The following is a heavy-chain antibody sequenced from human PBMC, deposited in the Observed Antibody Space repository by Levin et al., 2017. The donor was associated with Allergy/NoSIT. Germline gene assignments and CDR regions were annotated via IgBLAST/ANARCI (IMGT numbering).Heavy chain of an antibody. CDR3: VRDLYGRDDH. D-gene: IGHD2-2*02. CDR1: GFTFSSFW. V-gene: IGHV3-74*03. J-gene: IGHJ4*02. Sequence: GGSLRLSCVASGFTFSSFWMHWVRQAPGKGLVWLSHIKGDGSTTTYAGSVKGRFTISRDNAKNTLYLQMNSLSAEDTAVYYCVRDLYGRDDHWGQGTLVTVSS. CDR2: IKGDGSTT.